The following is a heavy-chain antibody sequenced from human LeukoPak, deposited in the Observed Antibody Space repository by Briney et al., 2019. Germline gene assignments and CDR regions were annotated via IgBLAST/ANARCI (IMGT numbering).Heavy chain of an antibody. J-gene: IGHJ4*02. V-gene: IGHV4-34*01. CDR1: GGSFSGYY. D-gene: IGHD1-14*01. Sequence: SETLSLTCAVYGGSFSGYYWSWIRQPPGKGLEWIGEIEDSGSANYNPSFRSRVTISVDTSNNHFSLKLSSVTAADTAVYYCAREPANNLAGDYWGQGTLVTVSS. CDR3: AREPANNLAGDY. CDR2: IEDSGSA.